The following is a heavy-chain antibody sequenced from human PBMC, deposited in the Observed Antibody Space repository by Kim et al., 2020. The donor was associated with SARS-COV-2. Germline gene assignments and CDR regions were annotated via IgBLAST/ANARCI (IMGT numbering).Heavy chain of an antibody. D-gene: IGHD3-3*01. CDR3: ARGGHFGVVIRYNWFDP. CDR1: GYTFTGYY. J-gene: IGHJ5*02. Sequence: ASVKVSCKASGYTFTGYYMHWVRQAPGQGLEWMGWINPNSGGTNYAQKFQGRVTMTRDTSISTAYMELSRLRSDDTAVYYCARGGHFGVVIRYNWFDPWGQGTLVTVSS. V-gene: IGHV1-2*02. CDR2: INPNSGGT.